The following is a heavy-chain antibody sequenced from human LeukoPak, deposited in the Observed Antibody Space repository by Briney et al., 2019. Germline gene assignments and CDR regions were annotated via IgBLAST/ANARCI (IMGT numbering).Heavy chain of an antibody. CDR2: ISYDGSNK. V-gene: IGHV3-30*07. CDR1: GFTFSSYA. Sequence: GGSLRLSCAASGFTFSSYAMHWVRQAPGKGLEWVAVISYDGSNKYYADSVKGRFTISRDNAKNSLYLQMNTLRAEDTAVYYCARDLRGNIVVIVAADLSLDYWGQGTLVTVAS. CDR3: ARDLRGNIVVIVAADLSLDY. D-gene: IGHD2-15*01. J-gene: IGHJ4*02.